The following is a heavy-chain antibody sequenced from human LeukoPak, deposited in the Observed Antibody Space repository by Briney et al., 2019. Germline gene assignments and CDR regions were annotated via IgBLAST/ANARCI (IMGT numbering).Heavy chain of an antibody. CDR2: IYPADSDT. CDR3: ARKMRYASGDY. J-gene: IGHJ4*02. D-gene: IGHD3-10*01. V-gene: IGHV5-51*01. Sequence: GESLKISCKGSGYNFIGYRIVWVRQMPGKGLEWMGFIYPADSDTRYSPSFQGQVTISADKSISTAYLQWSSLKASDTAMYFCARKMRYASGDYWGQGTLVTVSS. CDR1: GYNFIGYR.